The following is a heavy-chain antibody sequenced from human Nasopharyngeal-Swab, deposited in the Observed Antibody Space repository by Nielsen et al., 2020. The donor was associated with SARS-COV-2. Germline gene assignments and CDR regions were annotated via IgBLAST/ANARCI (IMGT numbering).Heavy chain of an antibody. Sequence: GESLKISCAASGFTFSSYGMHWVRQAPGKGLEWVAIIWYDGSNKYYADSVKGRFTISRDNSKNTLYLQMNSLRAEDTAVYYCARGPYGFWSGYPHYFDYWGQGTLVTVSS. CDR3: ARGPYGFWSGYPHYFDY. V-gene: IGHV3-33*01. D-gene: IGHD3-3*01. CDR1: GFTFSSYG. J-gene: IGHJ4*02. CDR2: IWYDGSNK.